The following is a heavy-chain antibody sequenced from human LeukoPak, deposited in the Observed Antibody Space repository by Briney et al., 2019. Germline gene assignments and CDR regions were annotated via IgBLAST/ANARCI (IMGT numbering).Heavy chain of an antibody. CDR1: GGSFSGYY. CDR2: INHSGST. V-gene: IGHV4-34*01. CDR3: ARGGTYYYGSGGYLVPRSWFDP. D-gene: IGHD3-10*01. J-gene: IGHJ5*02. Sequence: SETLSLTCAVYGGSFSGYYWSWIRQPPGKGLEWIGEINHSGSTNYNPSLKSRVTISVDTSKNQFSLKLSSVTAADTAVYYCARGGTYYYGSGGYLVPRSWFDPWGQGTLVTVSS.